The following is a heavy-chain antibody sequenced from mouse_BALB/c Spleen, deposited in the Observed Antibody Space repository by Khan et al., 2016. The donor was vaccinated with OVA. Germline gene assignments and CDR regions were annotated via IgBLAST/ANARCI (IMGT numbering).Heavy chain of an antibody. D-gene: IGHD2-14*01. CDR1: GFAFTSYS. CDR3: ARGGYGGFAY. CDR2: IDPYNGGT. Sequence: VQLQQSGPELVKPGASVKVSCKASGFAFTSYSLYWVKQSHGKSLEWIGYIDPYNGGTSYNQKFKGKATLTVDKSSTSAYMQLNSLTSEDSAVYYCARGGYGGFAYWGQGTLVTVSA. V-gene: IGHV1S135*01. J-gene: IGHJ3*01.